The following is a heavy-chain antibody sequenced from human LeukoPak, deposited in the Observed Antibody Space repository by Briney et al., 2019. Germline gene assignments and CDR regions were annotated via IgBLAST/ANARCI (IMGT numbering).Heavy chain of an antibody. CDR3: ARDSYSLLESLGY. J-gene: IGHJ4*02. Sequence: PGGSLRLSCAAPGFTFSSYAMHWVRQAPGKGLEWVAVISYDGSNKYYADSVKGRFTISRDNSKNTLYLQMNSLRAEDTAVYYCARDSYSLLESLGYWGQGTLVTVSS. CDR1: GFTFSSYA. CDR2: ISYDGSNK. V-gene: IGHV3-30*04. D-gene: IGHD3-3*01.